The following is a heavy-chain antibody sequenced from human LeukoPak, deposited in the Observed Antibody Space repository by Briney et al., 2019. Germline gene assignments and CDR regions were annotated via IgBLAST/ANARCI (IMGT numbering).Heavy chain of an antibody. CDR2: IYYSGST. CDR1: GGSISSSSYY. D-gene: IGHD2-15*01. J-gene: IGHJ4*02. CDR3: ARDCSGGSCPLFDY. Sequence: SETLSLTCTVSGGSISSSSYYWGWIRQPPGKGLEWNGSIYYSGSTYYNPSLTGRVTISVDRSKNQFSLKLSFVTVADTAVYYCARDCSGGSCPLFDYWGQGTLVTVSS. V-gene: IGHV4-39*02.